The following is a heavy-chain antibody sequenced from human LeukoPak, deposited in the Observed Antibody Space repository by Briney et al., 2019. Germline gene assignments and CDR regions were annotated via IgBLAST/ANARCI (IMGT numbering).Heavy chain of an antibody. CDR1: RGTFSSYA. V-gene: IGHV1-69*05. Sequence: ASAKVSCKASRGTFSSYAISGVRQAPGQGLEWMGGIIPIFGTANYAQKFQGRVTITTDESTSTAYMEMSSLRSEDTAVYYCARAIAAADNYYYYYMDVWGKGTTVTVSS. CDR2: IIPIFGTA. D-gene: IGHD6-13*01. CDR3: ARAIAAADNYYYYYMDV. J-gene: IGHJ6*03.